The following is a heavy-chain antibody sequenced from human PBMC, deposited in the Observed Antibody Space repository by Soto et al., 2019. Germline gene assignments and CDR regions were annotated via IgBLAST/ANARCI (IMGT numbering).Heavy chain of an antibody. V-gene: IGHV3-23*01. D-gene: IGHD1-26*01. CDR2: ISGSGGST. CDR1: GFTFSSYA. J-gene: IGHJ4*02. CDR3: AKEEYGGYSRFKRY. Sequence: EVQLLESGGGLVQPGGSLRLSCAASGFTFSSYAMSWVRQAPGKGLEWVSAISGSGGSTYYADSVKGRFTISRDHSKNTLYLQRHSLRHEETAVYYCAKEEYGGYSRFKRYWGQGTLVTVSS.